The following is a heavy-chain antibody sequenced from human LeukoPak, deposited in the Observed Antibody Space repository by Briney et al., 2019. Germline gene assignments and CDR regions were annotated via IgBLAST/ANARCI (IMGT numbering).Heavy chain of an antibody. D-gene: IGHD3-22*01. Sequence: GGSLTLSCAASGFTFSDYYMSWIRQAPGKGLEWVSYISSSGSTIYYADSVKGRFTISRDNAKNSLYLQMNSLRAEDTAVYYCAGVRTYYYDSSGYRLDYWGQGTLVTVSS. CDR2: ISSSGSTI. CDR1: GFTFSDYY. J-gene: IGHJ4*02. V-gene: IGHV3-11*01. CDR3: AGVRTYYYDSSGYRLDY.